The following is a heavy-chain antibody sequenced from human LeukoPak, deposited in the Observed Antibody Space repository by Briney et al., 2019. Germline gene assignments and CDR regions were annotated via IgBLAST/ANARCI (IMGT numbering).Heavy chain of an antibody. D-gene: IGHD7-27*01. J-gene: IGHJ2*01. CDR1: GYTFTSYY. Sequence: ASVKVSCKASGYTFTSYYMHWVRQAPGQGLEWIGIINPSGGSTSYAQKFQGRVTMTRDASTSTVYMELSSLRSEDTAVYYCARKNWGNWYFDLWGRGTLVTVSS. V-gene: IGHV1-46*01. CDR2: INPSGGST. CDR3: ARKNWGNWYFDL.